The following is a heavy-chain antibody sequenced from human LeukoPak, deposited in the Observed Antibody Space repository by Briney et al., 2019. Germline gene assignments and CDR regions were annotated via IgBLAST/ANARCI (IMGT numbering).Heavy chain of an antibody. Sequence: SETLSLTCTVSGGSVNSGNYYWSWIRQPPGKGLEWIGFIYYSGSTNYNPSLKSRVTISVDTSKNQFSLKLSSVTAADTAVYYCARDDHSPHYHYAMGVWGQGVTVTVSS. CDR2: IYYSGST. J-gene: IGHJ6*02. CDR3: ARDDHSPHYHYAMGV. CDR1: GGSVNSGNYY. D-gene: IGHD4-11*01. V-gene: IGHV4-61*01.